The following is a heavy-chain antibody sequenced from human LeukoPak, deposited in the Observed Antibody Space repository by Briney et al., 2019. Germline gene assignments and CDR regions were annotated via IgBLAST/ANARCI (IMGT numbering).Heavy chain of an antibody. CDR2: MNPNSGNT. CDR1: GYTFTSYD. V-gene: IGHV1-8*01. CDR3: ARAVGIYGDYGY. D-gene: IGHD4-17*01. Sequence: ASVKVSCKASGYTFTSYDINWVRQATGQGLEWMGWMNPNSGNTGYAQKFQGRVTMTRNTSISTAYMELSSLRSEDTAVYYCARAVGIYGDYGYWGQGTLVTVSS. J-gene: IGHJ4*02.